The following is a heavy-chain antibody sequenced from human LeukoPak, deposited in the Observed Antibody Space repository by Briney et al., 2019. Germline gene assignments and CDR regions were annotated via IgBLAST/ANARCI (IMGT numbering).Heavy chain of an antibody. CDR3: AAGGWYYYGMDV. D-gene: IGHD6-19*01. CDR1: GFTFTSSA. J-gene: IGHJ6*04. Sequence: GASAKVSCKASGFTFTSSAVQWVRQTRGQRLEWIGWIVVGSGNTNYAQKFQERVTITRDMSTSTAYMELSSLRSEDTAVYYCAAGGWYYYGMDVWGKGTTVTVSS. CDR2: IVVGSGNT. V-gene: IGHV1-58*01.